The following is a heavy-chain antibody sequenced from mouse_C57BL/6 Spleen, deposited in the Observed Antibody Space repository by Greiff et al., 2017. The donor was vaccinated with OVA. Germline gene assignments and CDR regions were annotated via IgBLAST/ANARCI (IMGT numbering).Heavy chain of an antibody. CDR3: TGGGGNWYFDV. V-gene: IGHV6-3*01. Sequence: DVKLQESGGGLVQPGGSMKLSCVASGFTFSNYWMNWVRQSPEKGLEWVAQIRLKSDNYATHYAESVKGRFTISRDDSKSSVYLQMNNLRAEDTGIYYCTGGGGNWYFDVWGTGTTVTVSS. J-gene: IGHJ1*03. CDR2: IRLKSDNYAT. CDR1: GFTFSNYW.